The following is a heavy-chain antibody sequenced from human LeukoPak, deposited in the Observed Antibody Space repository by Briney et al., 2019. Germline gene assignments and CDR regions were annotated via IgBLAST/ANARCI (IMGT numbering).Heavy chain of an antibody. CDR1: GFTFSSYG. Sequence: QSGRSLRLSSAASGFTFSSYGMHWVRRAPGKGLEWVAVISYDGSNKYYADSVKGRFTISRDNSKSTLYLQMNSLRAEDTAVYYCAKDRISVAGYFDYWGQGTLVTVSS. D-gene: IGHD6-19*01. J-gene: IGHJ4*02. CDR3: AKDRISVAGYFDY. V-gene: IGHV3-30*18. CDR2: ISYDGSNK.